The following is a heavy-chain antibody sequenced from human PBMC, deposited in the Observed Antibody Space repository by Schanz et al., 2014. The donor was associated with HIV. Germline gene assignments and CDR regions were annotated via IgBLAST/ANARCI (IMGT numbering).Heavy chain of an antibody. D-gene: IGHD3-22*01. CDR2: ISYDGRNK. Sequence: QVRLVESGGGVVRPGRSLRLSCAASGFTFDSYGMHWVRQAPGKGLEWVAVISYDGRNKYYADSVKGRFTISRDNSKNTLSLQIKSLRTEDTAVYYCAKDRNYYDDRYIGKGNYYYYYGMDVWGQGTTVTVSS. CDR1: GFTFDSYG. V-gene: IGHV3-30*18. CDR3: AKDRNYYDDRYIGKGNYYYYYGMDV. J-gene: IGHJ6*02.